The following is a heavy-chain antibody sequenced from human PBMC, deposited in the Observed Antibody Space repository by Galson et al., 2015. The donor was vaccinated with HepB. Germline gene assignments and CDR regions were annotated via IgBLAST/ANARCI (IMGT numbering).Heavy chain of an antibody. CDR1: GGTFSSYA. CDR2: IIPILGIA. J-gene: IGHJ4*02. D-gene: IGHD6-19*01. V-gene: IGHV1-69*04. CDR3: ARDGAQYSSGSQDY. Sequence: SVKVSCKASGGTFSSYAISWVRQAPGQGLEWMGRIIPILGIANYAQKFQGRVTITADKSTSTAYMELSSLRSEDTAVYYCARDGAQYSSGSQDYWGQGTLVTVSP.